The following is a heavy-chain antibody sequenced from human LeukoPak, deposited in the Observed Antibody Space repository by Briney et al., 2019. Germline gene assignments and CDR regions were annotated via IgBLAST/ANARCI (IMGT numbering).Heavy chain of an antibody. D-gene: IGHD3-10*01. V-gene: IGHV3-7*01. J-gene: IGHJ6*03. CDR2: IKQDGSEQ. CDR1: GFTFSSSW. CDR3: ARFGPSYYYYSMDA. Sequence: PGGSLRLSCSAAGFTFSSSWMTWGRQAPGKGLEWVANIKQDGSEQYTADSLKGRFTISRDNDKKLVFLQMNSLRVDDTAVYYSARFGPSYYYYSMDAWGNGTTVIVSS.